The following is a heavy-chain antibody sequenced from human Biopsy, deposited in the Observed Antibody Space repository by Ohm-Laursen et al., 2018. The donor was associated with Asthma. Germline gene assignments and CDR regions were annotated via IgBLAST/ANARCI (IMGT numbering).Heavy chain of an antibody. CDR2: ISAYNGNT. CDR1: GYTFTSYG. CDR3: ARDGPVGAPSDY. V-gene: IGHV1-18*04. D-gene: IGHD1-26*01. Sequence: SVTVSCKASGYTFTSYGISSARQAPGQGLEWMGWISAYNGNTNYAQKIQGRVTMTTDTSTSTAYMELSSLRSDDRAVYYCARDGPVGAPSDYWGQGTLVTVSS. J-gene: IGHJ4*02.